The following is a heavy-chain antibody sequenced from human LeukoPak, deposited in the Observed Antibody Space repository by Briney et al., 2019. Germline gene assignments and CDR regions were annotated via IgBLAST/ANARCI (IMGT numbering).Heavy chain of an antibody. J-gene: IGHJ4*02. V-gene: IGHV3-23*01. CDR1: GFTFSSYS. CDR3: AKGMPPLTGYRYFDY. Sequence: GGSLRLSCAASGFTFSSYSMNWVRQAPGKGLEWVSAISGSGGSTYYADSVKGRFTISRDNSKNTLYLQMNSLRAEDTAVYYCAKGMPPLTGYRYFDYWGQGTLVTVSS. D-gene: IGHD3-9*01. CDR2: ISGSGGST.